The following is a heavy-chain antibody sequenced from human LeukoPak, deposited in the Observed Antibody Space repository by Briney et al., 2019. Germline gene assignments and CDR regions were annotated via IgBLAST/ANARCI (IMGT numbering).Heavy chain of an antibody. CDR1: GGSISSYY. D-gene: IGHD6-19*01. CDR2: IYYSGST. CDR3: ATIRGGSSGWYSPSFFY. V-gene: IGHV4-59*01. J-gene: IGHJ4*02. Sequence: SETLSLTCTVSGGSISSYYWSWIRQPPGKGLEWIGYIYYSGSTNYNPSLKSRVTISVDTSKNQFSLKLSSVTAADTAVYYCATIRGGSSGWYSPSFFYWGQGTLVTVSS.